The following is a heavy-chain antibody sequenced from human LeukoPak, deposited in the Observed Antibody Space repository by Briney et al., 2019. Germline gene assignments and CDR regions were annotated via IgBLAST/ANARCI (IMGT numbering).Heavy chain of an antibody. D-gene: IGHD1-26*01. J-gene: IGHJ5*02. Sequence: GGSLRLSCAGSGFTFSDKWMSWVRQAPGKGPEWVASIKKDGSQKYYVDSVKGRFTISRDNAQNSLYLQMSSLRVEDTAIYSCARVGWELLNLHFDPWGQGTLVTVSS. CDR2: IKKDGSQK. V-gene: IGHV3-7*03. CDR3: ARVGWELLNLHFDP. CDR1: GFTFSDKW.